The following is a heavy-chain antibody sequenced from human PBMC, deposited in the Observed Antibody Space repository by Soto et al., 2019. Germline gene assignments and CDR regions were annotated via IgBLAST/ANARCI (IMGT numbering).Heavy chain of an antibody. CDR2: ISGNGGTT. D-gene: IGHD4-17*01. CDR1: GFIFSSYA. J-gene: IGHJ4*02. CDR3: AREDSTTVTTCFDY. V-gene: IGHV3-23*01. Sequence: PGGSLRLSCAASGFIFSSYAMTWVRQGPGKGLEWVSGISGNGGTTYYADSVKGRFIISRDNSKNTLFLQMNSLRAEDSAIYYCAREDSTTVTTCFDYWEQGTLGTVSS.